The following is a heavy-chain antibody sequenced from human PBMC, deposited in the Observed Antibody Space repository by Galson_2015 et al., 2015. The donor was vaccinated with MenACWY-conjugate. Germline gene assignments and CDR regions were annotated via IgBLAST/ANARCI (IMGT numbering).Heavy chain of an antibody. CDR3: GRDRYYYGSGSSSVDS. Sequence: SLRLSCATSGFTFSFHWMSWVRQAPGKGLEWVANVKQDGTNKYYADSVKGRFSIARDSSNDMLSLQMNSLTPEDTAVYYCGRDRYYYGSGSSSVDSWSQGTLVTVSS. J-gene: IGHJ4*02. D-gene: IGHD3-10*01. CDR2: VKQDGTNK. V-gene: IGHV3-7*01. CDR1: GFTFSFHW.